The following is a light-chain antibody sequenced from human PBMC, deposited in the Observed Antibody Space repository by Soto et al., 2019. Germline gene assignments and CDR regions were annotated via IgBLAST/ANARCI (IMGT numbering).Light chain of an antibody. V-gene: IGKV3-20*01. Sequence: EIVLTQSPGTLSLSPGERATLSCRASQSVSSNSLAWYQQKPGQAPRLVIHGAFRRATGIPDRFSGSESGTDFTLTISSLEPEDFAVYFCQQYGNSLWTFGQGTRMEI. CDR2: GAF. CDR1: QSVSSNS. CDR3: QQYGNSLWT. J-gene: IGKJ1*01.